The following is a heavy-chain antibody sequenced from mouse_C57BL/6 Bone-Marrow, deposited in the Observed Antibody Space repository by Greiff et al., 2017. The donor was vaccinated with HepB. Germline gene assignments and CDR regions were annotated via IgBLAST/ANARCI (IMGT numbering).Heavy chain of an antibody. J-gene: IGHJ2*01. CDR2: INTGGTYT. CDR1: GFTFSTSG. Sequence: EVMLVESGGDLVKPGGSLKLSCAASGFTFSTSGMSWVCQTPDKRLEWVATINTGGTYTYYADSVRGRFTISRDTAKNTLFLLMSSLKSEDSAIYYCARDRFDYYFDYWGQGTTLTVSS. CDR3: ARDRFDYYFDY. V-gene: IGHV5-6*01.